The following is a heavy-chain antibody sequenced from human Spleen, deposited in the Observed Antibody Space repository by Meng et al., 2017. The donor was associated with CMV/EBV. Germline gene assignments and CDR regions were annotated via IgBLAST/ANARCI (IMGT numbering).Heavy chain of an antibody. CDR1: GFTFSSYA. J-gene: IGHJ4*02. V-gene: IGHV3-23*01. CDR3: ARDPNYDSSGYSLIGY. D-gene: IGHD3-22*01. CDR2: ISGSGGST. Sequence: GESLKISCAASGFTFSSYAMSWVRQAPGKGLEWVSAISGSGGSTYYADSVKGRFTISRDNAKNSLYLQMNSLRAEDTAVYYCARDPNYDSSGYSLIGYWGQGTLVTVSS.